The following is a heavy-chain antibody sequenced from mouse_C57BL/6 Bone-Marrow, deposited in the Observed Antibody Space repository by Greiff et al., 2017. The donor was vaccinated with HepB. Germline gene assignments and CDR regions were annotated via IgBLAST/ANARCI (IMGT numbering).Heavy chain of an antibody. CDR2: SRNKANDYTT. CDR3: ARDVGYGSSPYFDY. Sequence: EVKLVESGGGLVQSGRSLRLSCATSGFTFSDFYMEWVRQAPGKGLEWIAASRNKANDYTTEYSASVKGRFIVSRDTSQSILYLQMNALRAEDTAIYYCARDVGYGSSPYFDYWGQGTTLTVSS. D-gene: IGHD1-1*01. V-gene: IGHV7-1*01. J-gene: IGHJ2*01. CDR1: GFTFSDFY.